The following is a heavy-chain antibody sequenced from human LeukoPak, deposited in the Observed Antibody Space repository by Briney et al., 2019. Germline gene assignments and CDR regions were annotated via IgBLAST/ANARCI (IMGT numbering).Heavy chain of an antibody. V-gene: IGHV3-23*01. CDR2: ISGSGGST. Sequence: GGSLRLSCEASGFTFSSYGMSWVRQAPGKGLEWVSAISGSGGSTYYADSVKGRFTISRDNSKNTLYLQMNSLRAEDTAVYYCAKDQGYCSGGSCYPDTNLDYWGQGTLVTVSS. J-gene: IGHJ4*02. CDR1: GFTFSSYG. CDR3: AKDQGYCSGGSCYPDTNLDY. D-gene: IGHD2-15*01.